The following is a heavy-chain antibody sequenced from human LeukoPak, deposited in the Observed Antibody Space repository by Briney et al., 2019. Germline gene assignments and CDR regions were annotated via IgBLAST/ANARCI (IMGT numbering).Heavy chain of an antibody. Sequence: SETLSLTCAVYGGSFSGYYWSWIRQPPGKGLEWIGEINHSGSTNYYPSLKSRVTISVDTSKNQFSLKLSSVTAADAAVYYCARSLSADYDFWSGYYAPRYFDYWGQGTLVTVSS. V-gene: IGHV4-34*01. J-gene: IGHJ4*02. CDR3: ARSLSADYDFWSGYYAPRYFDY. CDR1: GGSFSGYY. D-gene: IGHD3-3*01. CDR2: INHSGST.